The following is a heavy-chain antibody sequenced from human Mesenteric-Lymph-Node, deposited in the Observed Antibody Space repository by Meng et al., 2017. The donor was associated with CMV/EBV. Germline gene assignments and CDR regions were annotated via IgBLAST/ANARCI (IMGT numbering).Heavy chain of an antibody. CDR3: VKGGATMIAYYGMDV. CDR1: GGSISPYY. V-gene: IGHV4-59*01. CDR2: IHDSGST. J-gene: IGHJ6*02. D-gene: IGHD3-22*01. Sequence: SETLSLTCTVSGGSISPYYWNWIRQPPGKGLEWIGYIHDSGSTNYNPSLESRVTISVDTSKNQFSLKLSSVTAADTAVYYCVKGGATMIAYYGMDVWGQGTTVTVSS.